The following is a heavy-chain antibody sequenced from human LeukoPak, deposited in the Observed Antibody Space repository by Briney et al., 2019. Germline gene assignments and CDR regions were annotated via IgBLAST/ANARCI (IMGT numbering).Heavy chain of an antibody. J-gene: IGHJ6*02. Sequence: KPSETLSLTCTVSGGSISSGGYSWSWIRQHPGKGLGWIGYIYYSGSTNYNPSLKSRVTISVDTSKNQFSLKLSSVTAADTAVYYCARQGGQLAPDFYYYYYGMDVWGQGTTVTVSS. CDR1: GGSISSGGYS. V-gene: IGHV4-61*08. D-gene: IGHD6-6*01. CDR2: IYYSGST. CDR3: ARQGGQLAPDFYYYYYGMDV.